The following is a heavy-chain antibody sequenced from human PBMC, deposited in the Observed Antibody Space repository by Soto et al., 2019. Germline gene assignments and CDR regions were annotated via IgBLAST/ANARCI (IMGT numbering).Heavy chain of an antibody. CDR3: ARGGGKWIQLWPVHPFDY. D-gene: IGHD5-18*01. J-gene: IGHJ4*02. CDR1: GGSFSGYY. CDR2: INHSGST. Sequence: QVQLQQWGAGLLKPSETLSLTCAVYGGSFSGYYWSWIRQPPGKGLEWIGEINHSGSTNYNPSLKSRVTISVDTSKNQFSLKLSSVTAADTAVYYCARGGGKWIQLWPVHPFDYWGQGTLVTVSS. V-gene: IGHV4-34*01.